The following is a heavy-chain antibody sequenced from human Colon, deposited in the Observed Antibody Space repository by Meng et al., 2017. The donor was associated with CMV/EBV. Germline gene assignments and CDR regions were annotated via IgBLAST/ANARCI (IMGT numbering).Heavy chain of an antibody. CDR2: ISDVSRYI. J-gene: IGHJ4*02. D-gene: IGHD2-2*01. Sequence: GESLKLSCAASGFTFHTYSMNWVRQAPGKGPEWVSSISDVSRYIYYADSVKGRFTISRDNAKNSLYLQMNSLRAEDTAVYYCARVERYCRGTTCYGPYYFDSWGQGTLVTVSS. CDR1: GFTFHTYS. V-gene: IGHV3-21*01. CDR3: ARVERYCRGTTCYGPYYFDS.